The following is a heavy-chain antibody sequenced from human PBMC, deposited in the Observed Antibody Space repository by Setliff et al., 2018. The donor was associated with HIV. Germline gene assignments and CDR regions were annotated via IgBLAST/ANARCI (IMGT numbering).Heavy chain of an antibody. V-gene: IGHV4-34*01. CDR2: IDHSGNI. Sequence: LSLTCAVYGGSFNDYYWTWIRQPPGKGLKWIGEIDHSGNIKYHASLKSRVTISKDTSKNQISLKLRSVTAADTAVYYCARGLNYYGSGSYLPLGYWGQGTLVTVSS. CDR3: ARGLNYYGSGSYLPLGY. CDR1: GGSFNDYY. D-gene: IGHD3-10*01. J-gene: IGHJ4*02.